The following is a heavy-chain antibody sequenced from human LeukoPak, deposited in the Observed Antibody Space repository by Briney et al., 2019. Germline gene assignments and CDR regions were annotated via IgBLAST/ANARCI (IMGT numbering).Heavy chain of an antibody. CDR1: GGSFSGYY. Sequence: SETLYLTCAVYGGSFSGYYWSWIRQPPGKGLEWIGEINHSGSTNYNPSLKSRVTISVDTSKNQFSLKLSSVTAADTAVYYCARRSYDFWSGYQLFDYWGQGTLVTVSS. CDR2: INHSGST. J-gene: IGHJ4*02. D-gene: IGHD3-3*01. V-gene: IGHV4-34*01. CDR3: ARRSYDFWSGYQLFDY.